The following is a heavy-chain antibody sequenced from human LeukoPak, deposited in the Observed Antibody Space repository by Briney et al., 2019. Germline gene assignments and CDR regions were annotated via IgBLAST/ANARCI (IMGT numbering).Heavy chain of an antibody. CDR3: ARLGAGPTYYDFWSGYSSFYFDY. CDR2: IHYSGNT. V-gene: IGHV4-39*01. CDR1: GGSTSSSNYY. D-gene: IGHD3-3*01. Sequence: PSETLSLTCTVSGGSTSSSNYYWGWIRQPPGKGLEWIGGIHYSGNTYYNPSLKSRVTISIDTSKNQFSLKLSSVTAADTAVYYCARLGAGPTYYDFWSGYSSFYFDYWGQGTLVTVSS. J-gene: IGHJ4*02.